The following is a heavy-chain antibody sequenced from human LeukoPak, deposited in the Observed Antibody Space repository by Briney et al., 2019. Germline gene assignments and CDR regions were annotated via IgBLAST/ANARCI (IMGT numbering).Heavy chain of an antibody. CDR3: AREIPSGSYGQRTTPFDY. Sequence: ASVKVSCKASGYTFTSYGISWVRQAPGQGLEWMGWISAYNGNTNYAQKLQGRVTMTTDTSTSTAYMELRSLRSDDTAVYYCAREIPSGSYGQRTTPFDYWGQGTLVTVSS. V-gene: IGHV1-18*01. D-gene: IGHD1-26*01. CDR2: ISAYNGNT. J-gene: IGHJ4*02. CDR1: GYTFTSYG.